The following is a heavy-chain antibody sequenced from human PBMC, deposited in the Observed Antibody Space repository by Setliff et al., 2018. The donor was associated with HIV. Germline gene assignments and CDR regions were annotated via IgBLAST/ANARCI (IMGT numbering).Heavy chain of an antibody. CDR2: ISSSGGST. D-gene: IGHD7-27*01. J-gene: IGHJ4*02. CDR1: GFTFSSYA. V-gene: IGHV3-23*01. CDR3: ARDLHWAFDY. Sequence: GGSLRLSCAASGFTFSSYAMSWVRQAPGKGLDWVSAISSSGGSTYYADSVKGRFTISRDNSKNTLFLQMNSLRSEDTAVYYCARDLHWAFDYWGQGTLVTVSS.